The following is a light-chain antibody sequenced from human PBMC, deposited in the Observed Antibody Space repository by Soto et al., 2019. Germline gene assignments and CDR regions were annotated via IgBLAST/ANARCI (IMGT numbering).Light chain of an antibody. CDR3: QQYNNWPRT. J-gene: IGKJ1*01. V-gene: IGKV3-15*01. Sequence: EIVMTQSPATLSVSRGEGATLSCRASQSVSSNLAWYQQKPGQAPRLLIYGASTRATGIPARFSGGGSGTEFTLTISSLQSEDFAVYYCQQYNNWPRTFGQGTKVDIK. CDR2: GAS. CDR1: QSVSSN.